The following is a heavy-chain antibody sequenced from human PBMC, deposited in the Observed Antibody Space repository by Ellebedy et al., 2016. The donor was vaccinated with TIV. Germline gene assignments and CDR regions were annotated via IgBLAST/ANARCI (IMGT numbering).Heavy chain of an antibody. CDR1: GFTSRNYD. CDR3: ARANGGPVAGFLDD. V-gene: IGHV3-13*01. J-gene: IGHJ4*01. Sequence: GGSLRLXXAASGFTSRNYDMSWVRQTSGNGLEWVSGIGTAGDTYYPGSVKGRFTVSRDNDKNSLYLQMNNLGAEDTAVYYCARANGGPVAGFLDDWGHGTLVTVS. D-gene: IGHD6-19*01. CDR2: IGTAGDT.